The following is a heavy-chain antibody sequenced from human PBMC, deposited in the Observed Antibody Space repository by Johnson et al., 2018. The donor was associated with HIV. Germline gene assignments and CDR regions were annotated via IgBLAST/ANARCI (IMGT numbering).Heavy chain of an antibody. CDR1: GFTFSSYA. CDR2: ISYDGTNK. J-gene: IGHJ3*02. D-gene: IGHD1-26*01. V-gene: IGHV3-30-3*01. Sequence: QVQVVESGGGVVQPGRSLRLSCAASGFTFSSYAMHWVRQAPGKGLEWVAVISYDGTNKYYADSVKGRFTISRNNAKKSLYLQMSSLRAEDTAVYYCARVHSWGYWGPYHGFDIWGQGTMVTVSS. CDR3: ARVHSWGYWGPYHGFDI.